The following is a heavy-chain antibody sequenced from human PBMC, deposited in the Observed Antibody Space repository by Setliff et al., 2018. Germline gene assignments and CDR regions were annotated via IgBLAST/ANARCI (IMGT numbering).Heavy chain of an antibody. J-gene: IGHJ5*02. CDR3: ARGHCSSGECPNYFDP. CDR2: IYYSGNT. D-gene: IGHD2-15*01. V-gene: IGHV4-31*03. CDR1: GGSMIGGHYY. Sequence: PSETLSLTCTVSGGSMIGGHYYWSWIRQLPGKGLEWIAYIYYSGNTYYNPSLKSRVTISVDTSKNQFSLKINSVTAADTAEYYCARGHCSSGECPNYFDPWGQGTQVTVSS.